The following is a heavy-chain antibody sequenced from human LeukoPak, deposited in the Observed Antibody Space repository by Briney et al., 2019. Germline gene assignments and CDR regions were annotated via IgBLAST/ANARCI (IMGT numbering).Heavy chain of an antibody. CDR2: ISWNFDTI. CDR1: GFTFDNYA. CDR3: AKDGAGALDV. V-gene: IGHV3-9*01. J-gene: IGHJ3*01. Sequence: GGSLRLSCAASGFTFDNYAMHWVRQVPGKGLEWVSGISWNFDTIGYADSVKGRFTISRDNAKNSLYLQMNSLRPEDTALYYCAKDGAGALDVWGQGTMVTVSS.